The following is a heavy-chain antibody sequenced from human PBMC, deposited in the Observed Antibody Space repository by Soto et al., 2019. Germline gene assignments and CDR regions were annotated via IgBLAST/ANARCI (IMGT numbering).Heavy chain of an antibody. CDR3: ARRAGSHYFDP. CDR2: MIPNNGYT. D-gene: IGHD2-15*01. V-gene: IGHV1-8*01. Sequence: ASVKVSCKASGYTFTTYDINWVRQATGQGLEWMGYMIPNNGYTVYAQKFQGRLTMTRNTSISTAYMELTNLRSEDTAVYYCARRAGSHYFDPWGQGTLVTVSS. CDR1: GYTFTTYD. J-gene: IGHJ4*02.